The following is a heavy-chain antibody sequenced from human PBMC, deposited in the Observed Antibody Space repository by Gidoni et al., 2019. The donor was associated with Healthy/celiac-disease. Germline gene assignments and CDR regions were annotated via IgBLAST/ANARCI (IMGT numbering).Heavy chain of an antibody. V-gene: IGHV1-69*08. Sequence: QVQLVQSGAEVKKPGSSVKVSCQASGGTFSSYTISWVLQAPGQGLEWMGRIIPILGIANYAQKFQGRVTITADKSTSTAYMELSSLRSEDTAVYYCARDRFGAVAGRLLDYWGQGTLVTVSS. CDR1: GGTFSSYT. J-gene: IGHJ4*02. CDR3: ARDRFGAVAGRLLDY. CDR2: IIPILGIA. D-gene: IGHD6-19*01.